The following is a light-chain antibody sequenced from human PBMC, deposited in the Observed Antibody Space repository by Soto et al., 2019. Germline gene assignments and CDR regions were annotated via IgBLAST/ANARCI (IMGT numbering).Light chain of an antibody. V-gene: IGKV1-33*01. Sequence: DMQMTPSPSSLSASLGDRVTIXXRASQRISYYLNWYQQKPGKAPKVXIYDASNLEAGVPSRFSGSGAGTEFTFTISSLQPEDIATYYCQQYENLPLSFGPGTKVDI. CDR1: QRISYY. CDR3: QQYENLPLS. CDR2: DAS. J-gene: IGKJ3*01.